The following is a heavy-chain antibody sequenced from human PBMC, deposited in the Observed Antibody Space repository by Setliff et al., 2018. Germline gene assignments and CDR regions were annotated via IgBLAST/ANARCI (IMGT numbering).Heavy chain of an antibody. CDR3: AARSTPYYDLWSGPLDY. D-gene: IGHD3-3*01. CDR2: IYTNGRT. J-gene: IGHJ4*02. V-gene: IGHV4-61*09. CDR1: GGSISSDSHY. Sequence: SETLSLTCTVSGGSISSDSHYWGWVRQPAGKGLELIGQIYTNGRTNYNPSLKSRLTISLDTSKNQFSLKLTSVTATDTAVYYCAARSTPYYDLWSGPLDYWGLGALVTV.